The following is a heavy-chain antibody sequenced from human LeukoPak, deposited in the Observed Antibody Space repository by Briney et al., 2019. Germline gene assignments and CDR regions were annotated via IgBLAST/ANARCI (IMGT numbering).Heavy chain of an antibody. CDR1: GFGMSVYW. CDR2: IKQDGSER. J-gene: IGHJ4*02. V-gene: IGHV3-7*01. D-gene: IGHD3-22*01. CDR3: ARDWGAYYHFFDY. Sequence: PGGSLRLSCEASGFGMSVYWMSWVRQAPGKGLEWVGNIKQDGSERNYVDPVKGRFTISRDNAKKSLYLQMNSLRAEDTAVYYCARDWGAYYHFFDYWGRGTLVTVSS.